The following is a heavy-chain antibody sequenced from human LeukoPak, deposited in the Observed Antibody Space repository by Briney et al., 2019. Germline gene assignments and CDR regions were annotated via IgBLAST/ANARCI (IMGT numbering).Heavy chain of an antibody. J-gene: IGHJ4*02. CDR2: LYPGDSDS. V-gene: IGHV5-51*01. Sequence: GESLKISCKAYGYSFFSNYWIARVRQMPGKGLEWMGILYPGDSDSRYSPSFQGQVTISADKSISTAYLQWSSLQASDTAMYYCARASRDGYNQNFDYWGQGTQVTVSS. CDR1: GYSFFSNYW. D-gene: IGHD5-24*01. CDR3: ARASRDGYNQNFDY.